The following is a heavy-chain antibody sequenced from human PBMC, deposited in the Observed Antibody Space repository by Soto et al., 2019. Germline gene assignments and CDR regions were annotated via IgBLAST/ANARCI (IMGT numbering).Heavy chain of an antibody. J-gene: IGHJ6*02. D-gene: IGHD2-15*01. CDR3: ARGGVVRWGMDV. Sequence: QVQLQESGPGLVKPSETLSLTCTVSGGSISSYYWSWIRQPPGKGLEWIGYIYYSGSTNYNPSLKSRVTISVDTSKNQLSLKLSSVTAADTAVYYCARGGVVRWGMDVWGQGTTVTVSS. V-gene: IGHV4-59*01. CDR2: IYYSGST. CDR1: GGSISSYY.